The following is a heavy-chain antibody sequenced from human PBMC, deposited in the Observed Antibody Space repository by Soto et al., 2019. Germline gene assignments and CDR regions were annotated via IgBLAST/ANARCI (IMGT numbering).Heavy chain of an antibody. CDR1: GFSLSTSGVG. Sequence: SGPTLVNPTQTLTLTCTFSGFSLSTSGVGVGWIRQPPGKALEWPALIYWNDDKRYSPSLKSRLTITKDTSKNQVVLTMTNMDPVDTATYYCAHRHSGWYLFDYWGQGALVTVSS. V-gene: IGHV2-5*01. CDR2: IYWNDDK. D-gene: IGHD6-19*01. J-gene: IGHJ4*02. CDR3: AHRHSGWYLFDY.